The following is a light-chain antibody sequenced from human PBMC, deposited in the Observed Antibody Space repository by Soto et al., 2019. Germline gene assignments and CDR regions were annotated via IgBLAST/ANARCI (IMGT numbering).Light chain of an antibody. Sequence: IVMTQCPATLSVSPGERATLSCRASQSVSSNLAWYQQKPGQAPRLLIYGASTRATGIPARFSGSGSGTEFTLTISSLQSEDFAVYYCQQYNNWPRTFGQGTKV. V-gene: IGKV3-15*01. CDR3: QQYNNWPRT. CDR2: GAS. J-gene: IGKJ1*01. CDR1: QSVSSN.